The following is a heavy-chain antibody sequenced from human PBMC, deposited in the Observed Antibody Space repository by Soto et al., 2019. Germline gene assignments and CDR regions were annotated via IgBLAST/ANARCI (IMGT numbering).Heavy chain of an antibody. CDR2: FDPEDGET. CDR3: ATSEGTWPTHEYYFDY. J-gene: IGHJ4*02. V-gene: IGHV1-24*01. Sequence: ASVKVSCKVSGYTLTELSMHWVRQAPGKGLEWMGGFDPEDGETIYAQKFQGRVTMTEDTSTDTAYMELSSLRSEDTAVYYCATSEGTWPTHEYYFDYRAQGTLVTVSS. CDR1: GYTLTELS.